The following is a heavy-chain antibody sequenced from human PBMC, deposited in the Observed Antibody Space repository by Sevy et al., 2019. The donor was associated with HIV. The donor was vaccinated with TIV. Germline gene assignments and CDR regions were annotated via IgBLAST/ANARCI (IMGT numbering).Heavy chain of an antibody. CDR1: GFTFSAYS. D-gene: IGHD3-10*01. J-gene: IGHJ4*02. Sequence: GGSLRLSCTASGFTFSAYSMNWVRQAPGKGLEWLSYISTGTDHIYYADSAKGWFTISRDDAKKSLYLEMKSLRDQDTALYYCVRRGVDAYNVYFDLWGQGTLVTVSS. CDR2: ISTGTDHI. CDR3: VRRGVDAYNVYFDL. V-gene: IGHV3-21*05.